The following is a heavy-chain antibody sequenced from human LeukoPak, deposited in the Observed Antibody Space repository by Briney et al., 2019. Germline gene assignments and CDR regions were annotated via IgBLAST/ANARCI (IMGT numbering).Heavy chain of an antibody. CDR3: ARAGDTAMGGYYFDY. V-gene: IGHV4-30-2*01. CDR2: IYHSGST. Sequence: SQTLSLTCAISGGSISSGGYSWSWIRQPPGKGLEWIGYIYHSGSTYYNPSLKSRVTISVDRSKNQFSLKLSSVTAADTAVYYCARAGDTAMGGYYFDYWGQGTLVTVSS. D-gene: IGHD5-18*01. J-gene: IGHJ4*02. CDR1: GGSISSGGYS.